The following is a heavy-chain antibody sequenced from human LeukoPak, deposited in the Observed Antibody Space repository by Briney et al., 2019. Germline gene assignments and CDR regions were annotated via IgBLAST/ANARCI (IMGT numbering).Heavy chain of an antibody. CDR2: INHSGST. CDR1: GGSFSGYY. J-gene: IGHJ5*02. V-gene: IGHV4-34*01. CDR3: AREGPRSWFDP. Sequence: SETLSLTCAVYGGSFSGYYWSWIRQPPGKGLEWIGEINHSGSTYYNPSLKSRVTISVDRSKNQFSLKLSSVTAADTAVYYCAREGPRSWFDPWGQGTLVTVSS. D-gene: IGHD7-27*01.